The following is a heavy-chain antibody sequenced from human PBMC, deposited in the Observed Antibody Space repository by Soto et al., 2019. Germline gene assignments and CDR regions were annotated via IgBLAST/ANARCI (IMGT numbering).Heavy chain of an antibody. J-gene: IGHJ4*02. CDR2: IYCSGST. CDR3: ARRYGASFDY. V-gene: IGHV4-59*01. Sequence: QVQLQESGPGLVKPSETLSLTCTVSGGAISSYYWCWIRQPPGKGLQWIGYIYCSGSTNYNPSLKRRVTISVDTSKNQFSLKLSSVTAADTAVYYCARRYGASFDYWGQGTLVTVSS. CDR1: GGAISSYY. D-gene: IGHD4-17*01.